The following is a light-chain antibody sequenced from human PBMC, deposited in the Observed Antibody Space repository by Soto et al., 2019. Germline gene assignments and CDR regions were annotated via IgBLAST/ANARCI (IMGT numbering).Light chain of an antibody. V-gene: IGLV2-14*01. J-gene: IGLJ3*02. CDR2: DVS. CDR1: SSDVGGYNY. Sequence: QSALTQPASVSGSPGQSITISCTGTSSDVGGYNYVSWYQQHPGKAPRLMDYDVSNRPSGVSNRFSGSKSGNTASLTISGLQAEDEADYYCSSYTSGSTLVFGGGTKVTVL. CDR3: SSYTSGSTLV.